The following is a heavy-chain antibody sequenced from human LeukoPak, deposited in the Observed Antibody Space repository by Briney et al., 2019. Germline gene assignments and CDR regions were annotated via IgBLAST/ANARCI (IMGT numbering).Heavy chain of an antibody. CDR1: GFTFDDHA. CDR2: ISGDGGTT. J-gene: IGHJ4*02. V-gene: IGHV3-43*02. D-gene: IGHD3-22*01. Sequence: GGSLRLSCAASGFTFDDHAMHWVRQAPGKGLEWVSLISGDGGTTYYADSVKGRFTISRDNSKNSLYLQMNSLRTEDTALYYCAKDQSGGYYLSRLLDYWGQGTLVTVSS. CDR3: AKDQSGGYYLSRLLDY.